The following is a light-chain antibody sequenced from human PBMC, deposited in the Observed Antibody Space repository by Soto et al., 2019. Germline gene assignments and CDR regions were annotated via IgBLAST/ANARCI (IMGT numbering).Light chain of an antibody. CDR1: QSIRSY. CDR3: QQSYSSKWT. V-gene: IGKV1-39*01. J-gene: IGKJ1*01. CDR2: AAS. Sequence: DIQRTQSPSSLSASVGDRVTITCRASQSIRSYLNWYQQKRGKAPKIXIYAASSLHSGVPSRFSGSGSGTDFTLTISSLQSEDFATYYCQQSYSSKWTFGQGTQVDIK.